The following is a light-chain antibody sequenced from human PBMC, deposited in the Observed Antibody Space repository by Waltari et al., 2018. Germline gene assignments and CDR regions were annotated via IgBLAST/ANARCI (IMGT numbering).Light chain of an antibody. V-gene: IGKV3-20*01. CDR2: GAS. CDR1: QSVSSIS. Sequence: EIVLTQSPGTLSLSPGERATLSCRASQSVSSISLTWYQQKRGQAPRLLIYGASSRATGIPDRFSGSGSGTDFALTISRLEPEDFAVYYCQQYDGIVLTFGGGTKVEI. J-gene: IGKJ4*01. CDR3: QQYDGIVLT.